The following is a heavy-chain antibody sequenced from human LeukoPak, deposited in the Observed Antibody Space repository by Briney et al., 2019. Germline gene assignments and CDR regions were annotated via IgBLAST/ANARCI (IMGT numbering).Heavy chain of an antibody. CDR1: GFTFSSYS. CDR2: ISSSSSTI. V-gene: IGHV3-48*01. D-gene: IGHD6-13*01. CDR3: ARDSRDGELGY. Sequence: PGGSLRLSCAVSGFTFSSYSMNWVRQAPGKGLEWVSYISSSSSTIYYADSVKGRFTISRDNAKNSLYLQMNSLRAEDTAVYYCARDSRDGELGYWGQGTLVTVSS. J-gene: IGHJ4*02.